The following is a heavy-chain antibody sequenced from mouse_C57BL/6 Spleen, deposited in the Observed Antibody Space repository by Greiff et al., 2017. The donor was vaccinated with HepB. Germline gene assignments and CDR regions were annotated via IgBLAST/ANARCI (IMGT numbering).Heavy chain of an antibody. CDR1: GFTFSSYG. CDR3: ARHQDYGSSYWYFDV. Sequence: DVQLVESGGDLVKPGGSLKLSCAASGFTFSSYGMSWVRQTPDKRLEWVATISSGGSYTYYPDSVKGRFTISRDNAKNTLYLQMSSLKSEDTAMYYCARHQDYGSSYWYFDVWGTGTTVTVSS. V-gene: IGHV5-6*01. J-gene: IGHJ1*03. CDR2: ISSGGSYT. D-gene: IGHD1-1*01.